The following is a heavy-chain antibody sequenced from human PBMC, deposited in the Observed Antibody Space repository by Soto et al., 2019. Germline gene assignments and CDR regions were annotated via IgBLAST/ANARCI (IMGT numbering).Heavy chain of an antibody. CDR1: GLTFSDCY. J-gene: IGHJ6*02. D-gene: IGHD3-10*01. V-gene: IGHV3-11*01. CDR3: ARVRFGEWGYAMDV. CDR2: ISSSGSSI. Sequence: QVQLVESGGGLVKPEGSLRLSCAASGLTFSDCYMNWIRQAPGKGLEWVSYISSSGSSINYAGSVKGRFTISRDNAKNSLDLQMNSLRAEDTAMYYCARVRFGEWGYAMDVWGQGTTVTVSS.